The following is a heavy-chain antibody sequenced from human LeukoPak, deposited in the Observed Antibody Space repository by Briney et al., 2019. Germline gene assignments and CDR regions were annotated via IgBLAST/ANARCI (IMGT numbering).Heavy chain of an antibody. D-gene: IGHD1-26*01. CDR2: IKQDGSEK. CDR1: GFTFSSYW. Sequence: PEGSLRLSCAASGFTFSSYWMSWVRQAPGKGLEWVANIKQDGSEKYYVDSVKGRFTISRDNAKNSLYLQMNSLRAEDTAVYYCAYSGSYGLFDYWGQGTLVTVSS. V-gene: IGHV3-7*01. J-gene: IGHJ4*02. CDR3: AYSGSYGLFDY.